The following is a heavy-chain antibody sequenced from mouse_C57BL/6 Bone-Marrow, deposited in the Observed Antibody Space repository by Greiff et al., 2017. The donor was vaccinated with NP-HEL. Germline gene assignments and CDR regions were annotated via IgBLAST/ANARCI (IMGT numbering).Heavy chain of an antibody. CDR2: IWGGGST. Sequence: VHLVESGPGLVAPSQSLSITCTVSGFSLTSYGVDWVRQPPGKGLEWLGVIWGGGSTNYNSALMSRLSISKDNSKSQVFLKMNSLQTDDTAMYYCAKRSLYYYGSNFDYAMDYWGQGTSVTVSS. J-gene: IGHJ4*01. CDR3: AKRSLYYYGSNFDYAMDY. CDR1: GFSLTSYG. V-gene: IGHV2-9*01. D-gene: IGHD1-1*01.